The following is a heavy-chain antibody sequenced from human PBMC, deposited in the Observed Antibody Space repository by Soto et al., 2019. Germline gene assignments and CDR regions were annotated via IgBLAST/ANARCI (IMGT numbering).Heavy chain of an antibody. CDR2: IYYSGST. CDR3: ARHSLEMATIFPWRAAFDI. D-gene: IGHD5-12*01. V-gene: IGHV4-39*01. J-gene: IGHJ3*02. Sequence: QLQLQESGPGLVKPSETLSLTCTVSGGSISSSSYYWGWIRQPPGKGLEWIGSIYYSGSTYYNPSLKSRVTISVDTSKNQFSLKLSSVTAADTAVYYCARHSLEMATIFPWRAAFDIWGQGTMVTVSS. CDR1: GGSISSSSYY.